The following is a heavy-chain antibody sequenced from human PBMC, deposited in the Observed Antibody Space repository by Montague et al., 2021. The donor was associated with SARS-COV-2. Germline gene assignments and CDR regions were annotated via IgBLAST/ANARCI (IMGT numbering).Heavy chain of an antibody. V-gene: IGHV4-39*01. D-gene: IGHD3-22*01. J-gene: IGHJ5*02. CDR3: ARQGASITMIVVVRTTHGFGP. CDR1: GGSISSSSYY. CDR2: TYYSGST. Sequence: SETLSLTCTVSGGSISSSSYYWGWIRQPPGKGLEWIGSTYYSGSTYYNPSLKSRVTISVDTSKNQFSLKLSSVTAADTAVYYCARQGASITMIVVVRTTHGFGPWGQGTLVTVSS.